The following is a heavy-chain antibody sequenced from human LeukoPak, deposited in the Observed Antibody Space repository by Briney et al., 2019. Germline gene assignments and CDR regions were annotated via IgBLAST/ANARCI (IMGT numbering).Heavy chain of an antibody. Sequence: SETLSLTCTVSGGSISSSSYYWGWIRQPPGKGLEWIGSIYYSGSTYYNPSLKSRVTISVDTSKNQFSLKLSSVTAADTAVYYCARDLPDSGWYGYWGQGTLVTVSS. J-gene: IGHJ4*02. V-gene: IGHV4-39*07. CDR2: IYYSGST. CDR3: ARDLPDSGWYGY. CDR1: GGSISSSSYY. D-gene: IGHD6-19*01.